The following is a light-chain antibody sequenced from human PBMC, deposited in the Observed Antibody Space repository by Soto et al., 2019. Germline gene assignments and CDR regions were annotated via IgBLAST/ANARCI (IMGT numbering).Light chain of an antibody. CDR1: QRIANY. CDR3: QQTYTTPHT. CDR2: GAS. Sequence: DIQMTQSPSSLSASVGDRVTITCRASQRIANYLNWYQQRPGKAPKLLICGASTLNSAVPSRFSGGESGTDFTLTISTLQPEDFATYYGQQTYTTPHTFGQGTKQEIK. J-gene: IGKJ2*01. V-gene: IGKV1-39*01.